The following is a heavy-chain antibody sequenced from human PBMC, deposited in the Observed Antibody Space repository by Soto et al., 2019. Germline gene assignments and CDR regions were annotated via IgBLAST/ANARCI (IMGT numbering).Heavy chain of an antibody. J-gene: IGHJ6*02. V-gene: IGHV3-30*03. CDR3: ARRAHINGDFYGMDV. Sequence: GGSLRLSCAGSEFTFSSYAMRWVHQAPSKGLEWVSSISYDGSDKYYADSVKGRFTISRDNSKNTLYLEMNSLRGEDSAVYYCARRAHINGDFYGMDVWGQGTKVTVSS. CDR2: ISYDGSDK. CDR1: EFTFSSYA. D-gene: IGHD1-20*01.